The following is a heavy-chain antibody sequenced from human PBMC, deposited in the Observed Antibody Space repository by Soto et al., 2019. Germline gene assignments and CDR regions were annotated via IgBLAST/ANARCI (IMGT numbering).Heavy chain of an antibody. D-gene: IGHD6-6*01. J-gene: IGHJ1*01. CDR2: IIPIFGTA. V-gene: IGHV1-69*13. CDR3: ARYVLWSSSSAEYFQH. CDR1: GGTFSSYA. Sequence: ASVKVSCKASGGTFSSYAISWVRQAPGQGLEWMGGIIPIFGTANYAQKFQGRVTITADESTSTAYMELSSLRSEDTAVYYCARYVLWSSSSAEYFQHWGQGTLVTVSS.